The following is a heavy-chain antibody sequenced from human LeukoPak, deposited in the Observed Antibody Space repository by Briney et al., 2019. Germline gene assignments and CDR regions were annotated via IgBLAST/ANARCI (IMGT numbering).Heavy chain of an antibody. V-gene: IGHV1-18*01. CDR3: ARGAPTTNYYYYYYMDV. D-gene: IGHD1-1*01. CDR2: ISAYNGNT. Sequence: ASVKVSCKASGYTFTGYSINWVRQAPGQGLEWMGWISAYNGNTNYAQKLQGRVTMTTDTSTSTAYMELRSLRSDDTAVYYCARGAPTTNYYYYYYMDVWGKGTTVTVSS. CDR1: GYTFTGYS. J-gene: IGHJ6*03.